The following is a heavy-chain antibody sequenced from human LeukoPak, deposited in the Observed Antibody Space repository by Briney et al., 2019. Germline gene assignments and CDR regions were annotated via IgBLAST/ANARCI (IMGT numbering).Heavy chain of an antibody. CDR2: ISYDGSNK. D-gene: IGHD6-19*01. V-gene: IGHV3-30*18. CDR3: AKDRAYSSGWYRGFFDY. Sequence: GGSLRLSCAASGFTFSSYGMHWVRQAPGKGLEWVAVISYDGSNKYYADSVKGRFTISRDNSKNPLYLQMNSLRAEDTAVYYCAKDRAYSSGWYRGFFDYWGQGTLVTVSS. J-gene: IGHJ4*02. CDR1: GFTFSSYG.